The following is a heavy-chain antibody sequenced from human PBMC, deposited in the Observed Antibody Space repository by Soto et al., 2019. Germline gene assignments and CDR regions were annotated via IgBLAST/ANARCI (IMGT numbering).Heavy chain of an antibody. J-gene: IGHJ4*02. CDR2: IYRTGST. CDR1: GGSFTSNNW. CDR3: ASRDPGTGVDY. D-gene: IGHD2-8*02. Sequence: SETLSLTSAVSGGSFTSNNWWTWVRQPPGQGLEWIGEIYRTGSTNYNPSLKSRVTISLDKSENQFSLKVTSLTAADTAVDYCASRDPGTGVDYWGQGTLVTVSS. V-gene: IGHV4-4*02.